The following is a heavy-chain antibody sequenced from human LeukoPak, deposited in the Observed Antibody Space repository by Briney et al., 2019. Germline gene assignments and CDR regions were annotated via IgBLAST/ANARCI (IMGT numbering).Heavy chain of an antibody. V-gene: IGHV1-2*02. D-gene: IGHD3-22*01. Sequence: ASVKVSCKASGYTFTGYYMHWVRQAPGQGLEWMGWINPNSGGTNYAQKFQGRVTMTRDTSISTAYMELSRLRSDDTAVYYCARDQSGSSGYSDYWGQGTLITVFS. CDR2: INPNSGGT. CDR3: ARDQSGSSGYSDY. J-gene: IGHJ4*02. CDR1: GYTFTGYY.